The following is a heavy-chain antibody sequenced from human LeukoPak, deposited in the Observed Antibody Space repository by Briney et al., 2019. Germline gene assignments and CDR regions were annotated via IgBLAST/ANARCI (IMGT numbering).Heavy chain of an antibody. CDR3: ARESVDSGSYYEDFSSYFDY. J-gene: IGHJ4*02. Sequence: PGGSLRLSCAASGFTFSSYAMHWVRQAPGKGLGWVAVISYDGSNKYYADSVKGRFTISRDNSKNTLYLQMNSLRAEDTAVYYCARESVDSGSYYEDFSSYFDYWGQGTLVTVSS. D-gene: IGHD1-26*01. CDR2: ISYDGSNK. V-gene: IGHV3-30-3*01. CDR1: GFTFSSYA.